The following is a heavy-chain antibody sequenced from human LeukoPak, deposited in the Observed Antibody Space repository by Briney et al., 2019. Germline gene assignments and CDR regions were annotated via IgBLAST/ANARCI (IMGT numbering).Heavy chain of an antibody. CDR1: GGSISSYY. V-gene: IGHV4-59*01. J-gene: IGHJ3*02. CDR2: IYYSGST. D-gene: IGHD3-22*01. CDR3: ARDKDYFDSGGAFDI. Sequence: SETLSLTCTVSGGSISSYYWSWIRQPPGKGLEWIGYIYYSGSTNYNPSLKSRVTMSVDTSKNQFSLKLSSVTAADTAVYYCARDKDYFDSGGAFDIWGQGTVVTVSS.